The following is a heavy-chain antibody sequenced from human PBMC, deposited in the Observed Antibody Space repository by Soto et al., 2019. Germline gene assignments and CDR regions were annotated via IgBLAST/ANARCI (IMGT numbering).Heavy chain of an antibody. J-gene: IGHJ4*02. CDR1: GFTFSSYG. CDR2: IWYDGSNK. CDR3: AKDRGALRWSEEHYYFDY. Sequence: QEHLVQSGGGVVQPGRSLRLSCAASGFTFSSYGMHWVRQAPGKGLEWVAVIWYDGSNKYYADSVKGRFTISRDNSKNTLYLQMSSLRAEDTAVYYCAKDRGALRWSEEHYYFDYWGQGTLVTVSS. V-gene: IGHV3-33*06. D-gene: IGHD4-17*01.